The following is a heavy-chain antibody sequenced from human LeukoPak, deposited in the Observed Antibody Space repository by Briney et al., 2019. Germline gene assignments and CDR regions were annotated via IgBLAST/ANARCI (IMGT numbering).Heavy chain of an antibody. CDR2: INPSGGST. CDR1: GFTFTSYY. CDR3: ARAGDIVVVPAAIEAFDI. J-gene: IGHJ3*02. D-gene: IGHD2-2*01. V-gene: IGHV1-46*01. Sequence: GGSLRLSCAASGFTFTSYYMHWVRQAPGQGLEWMGIINPSGGSTSYAQKFQGRVTMTRDTSTSTVYMELSSLRSEDTAVYYCARAGDIVVVPAAIEAFDIWGQGTMVTVSS.